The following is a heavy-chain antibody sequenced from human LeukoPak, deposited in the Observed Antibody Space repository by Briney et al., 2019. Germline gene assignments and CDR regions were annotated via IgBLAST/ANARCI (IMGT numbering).Heavy chain of an antibody. CDR1: GGSISGFY. D-gene: IGHD6-13*01. V-gene: IGHV4-4*07. Sequence: SETLSLTCIVSGGSISGFYWSWIRQPPGKGLEWIGRIYTSGSTNYNPSLKSRVTMSVDTSKNQFSLKLSSVTAADTAVYYCARDQLVGQGFDPWGQGTLVTVSS. J-gene: IGHJ5*02. CDR3: ARDQLVGQGFDP. CDR2: IYTSGST.